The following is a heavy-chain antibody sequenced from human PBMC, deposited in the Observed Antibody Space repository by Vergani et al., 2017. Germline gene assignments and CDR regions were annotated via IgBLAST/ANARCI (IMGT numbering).Heavy chain of an antibody. V-gene: IGHV4-38-2*02. CDR3: ARGGVGVTTRIDY. CDR1: GYSISSGYY. D-gene: IGHD1-26*01. Sequence: QVQLQESGPGLMKPSETLSLTCTVSGYSISSGYYWGWIRQPPGKGLEWIGSISHSGSTYYNPSLKSRVTISVDTSKNQFSLKLSSVTAADTAVYYCARGGVGVTTRIDYWGQGTLVTVSS. J-gene: IGHJ4*02. CDR2: ISHSGST.